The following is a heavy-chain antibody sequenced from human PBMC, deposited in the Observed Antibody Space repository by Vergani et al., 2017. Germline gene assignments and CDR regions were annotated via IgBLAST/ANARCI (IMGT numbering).Heavy chain of an antibody. Sequence: QVPLLPSGAAVETPGASVTVSCKASGYTFTSYAMHWVCQAPGQRLEWMGWINAGNGNTKYSQKFQGRVTITRDTSASTAYMELSSLRSEDTAVYYCAREGFYDYVWGSYRLRGGYYFDYWAREPWSPSPQ. CDR1: GYTFTSYA. V-gene: IGHV1-3*01. CDR3: AREGFYDYVWGSYRLRGGYYFDY. CDR2: INAGNGNT. D-gene: IGHD3-16*02. J-gene: IGHJ4*02.